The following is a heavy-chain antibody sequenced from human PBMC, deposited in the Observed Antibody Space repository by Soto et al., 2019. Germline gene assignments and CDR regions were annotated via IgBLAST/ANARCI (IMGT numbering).Heavy chain of an antibody. D-gene: IGHD2-21*02. Sequence: PSETLSLTCTVSGGSISRYYWWWIGQRPGKGLEWIGYIYYSGSTNYYTSLKSRVTISVDSSKNQFSLKLSSVTAADTAVYYCARALVAHDSDYWGQGTLVTV. J-gene: IGHJ4*02. CDR2: IYYSGST. CDR1: GGSISRYY. CDR3: ARALVAHDSDY. V-gene: IGHV4-59*01.